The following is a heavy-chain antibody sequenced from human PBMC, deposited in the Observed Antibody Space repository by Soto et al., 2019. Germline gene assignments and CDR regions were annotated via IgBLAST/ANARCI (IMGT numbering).Heavy chain of an antibody. Sequence: QVQMQESGPGLVKPSGTLSLTCAVSGDSISSSVWWTWVRQPPGKGLEWIGEVFHTGDTYFNPSLRSRVAMSVDKSTNEFSLKVTSVTAADTAIYYFARKAWVRFDYWGQGALVTVSS. CDR2: VFHTGDT. V-gene: IGHV4-4*02. CDR3: ARKAWVRFDY. D-gene: IGHD7-27*01. CDR1: GDSISSSVW. J-gene: IGHJ4*02.